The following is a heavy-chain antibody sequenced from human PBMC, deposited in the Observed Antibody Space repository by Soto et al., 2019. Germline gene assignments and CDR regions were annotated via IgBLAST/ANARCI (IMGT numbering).Heavy chain of an antibody. D-gene: IGHD1-26*01. J-gene: IGHJ4*02. CDR2: ISYDGSNK. CDR3: AREWELPGLGSRGYFDY. CDR1: GFTFSSYA. V-gene: IGHV3-30-3*01. Sequence: QVQLVESGGGVVQPGRSLRLSCAASGFTFSSYAMHWVRQAPGKGLEWVAVISYDGSNKYYADSVKGRFTISRDNSKNTLYLQMNSLRAEDPAVYYCAREWELPGLGSRGYFDYWGQGTLVTVSS.